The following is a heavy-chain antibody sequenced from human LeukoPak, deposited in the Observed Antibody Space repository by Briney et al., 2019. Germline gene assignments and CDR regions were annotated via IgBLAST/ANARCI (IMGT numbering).Heavy chain of an antibody. D-gene: IGHD3-3*02. CDR2: ISHDGSNQ. CDR3: TKVVIFYYYFYGMDV. V-gene: IGHV3-30*18. CDR1: GFTFRDYG. J-gene: IGHJ6*02. Sequence: PGGSLRLSCAASGFTFRDYGMHWVRQAPGKGLEWVAGISHDGSNQQYADSVKGRFVISSDNFKSTLFLQMNSLRPEDTAVYYCTKVVIFYYYFYGMDVWGQGTTVTVSS.